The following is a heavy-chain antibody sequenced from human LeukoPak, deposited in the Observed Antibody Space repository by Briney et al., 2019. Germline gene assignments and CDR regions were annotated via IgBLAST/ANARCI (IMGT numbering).Heavy chain of an antibody. Sequence: ASVKVSCKASGGTFSSYAISWVRQAPGQGLEWMGRINPNSGGTNYAQKFQGRVTMTRDTSISTAYMELSRLRSDDTAVYYCAREGGEYGSGSYHNWGQGTLVTVSS. CDR2: INPNSGGT. J-gene: IGHJ4*02. V-gene: IGHV1-2*06. D-gene: IGHD3-10*01. CDR3: AREGGEYGSGSYHN. CDR1: GGTFSSYA.